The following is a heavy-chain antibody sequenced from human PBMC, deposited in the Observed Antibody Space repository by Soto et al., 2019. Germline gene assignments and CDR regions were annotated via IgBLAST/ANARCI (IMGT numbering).Heavy chain of an antibody. CDR2: INAGNGNT. J-gene: IGHJ6*02. CDR3: ARDDYDIVTGYSYSYYGMDV. V-gene: IGHV1-3*01. Sequence: ASVKVSCKASGYTFTSYAMHWVRQAPGQRLEWMGWINAGNGNTKYSQKFQGRVTITRDTSASTAYMELSSLRSEDTAVYYCARDDYDIVTGYSYSYYGMDVWGEGIRVTV. D-gene: IGHD3-9*01. CDR1: GYTFTSYA.